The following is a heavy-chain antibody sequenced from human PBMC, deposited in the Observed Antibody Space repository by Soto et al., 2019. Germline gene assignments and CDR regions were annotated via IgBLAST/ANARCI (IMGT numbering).Heavy chain of an antibody. CDR2: IYYSGST. J-gene: IGHJ4*02. CDR1: GGSVSSGSYY. Sequence: QVQLQESGPGLVKPSETLSLTCTVSGGSVSSGSYYWSWIRQPPGKGLEWIGYIYYSGSTNYNPSLKSRVTISVDTSKNQFSLKLSSVTAADTAVYYCASPKEGSGSPGDFDYWGQGTLVTVSS. D-gene: IGHD3-10*01. V-gene: IGHV4-61*01. CDR3: ASPKEGSGSPGDFDY.